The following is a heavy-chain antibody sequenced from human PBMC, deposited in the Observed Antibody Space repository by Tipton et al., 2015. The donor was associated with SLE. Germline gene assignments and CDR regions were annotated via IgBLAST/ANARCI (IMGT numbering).Heavy chain of an antibody. D-gene: IGHD2/OR15-2a*01. V-gene: IGHV4-34*01. J-gene: IGHJ3*01. CDR2: INNSGST. Sequence: LSLTCAVYGGSFSGYYWNWIRQPPGKGLEWIGEINNSGSTNYNPSLKSRVTISLDTFKNQFSRKLTSVTAADTAVYYCARGSGGTTGGWGQGTMVTASS. CDR3: ARGSGGTTGG. CDR1: GGSFSGYY.